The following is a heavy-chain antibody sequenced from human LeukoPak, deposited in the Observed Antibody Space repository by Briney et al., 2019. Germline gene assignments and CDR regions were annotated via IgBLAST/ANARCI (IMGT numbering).Heavy chain of an antibody. V-gene: IGHV3-21*01. CDR3: ARDRSYDWGPNAFDI. Sequence: GGSLRLSCAASGFTFSSYSMNWVRQAPGKGLEWVSSISSSSSYIYYADPVKGRFTISRDNAKNSLYLQMNSLRAEDTAVYYCARDRSYDWGPNAFDIWGQGTMVTVSS. J-gene: IGHJ3*02. D-gene: IGHD3-10*02. CDR1: GFTFSSYS. CDR2: ISSSSSYI.